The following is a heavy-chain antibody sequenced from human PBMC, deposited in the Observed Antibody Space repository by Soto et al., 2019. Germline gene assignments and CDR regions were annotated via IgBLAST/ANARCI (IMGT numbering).Heavy chain of an antibody. Sequence: VQLVESGGGLVQPGGSQRLSCAASGFTFSDHYMDWVRQAPGKGLEWVGRIRNKANSYTTDYAASVKGRFTISRDDSKDSLYLRMNSLKTEDTAIYYCARDSGKGAYFDYWGHGTLATVSS. CDR2: IRNKANSYTT. D-gene: IGHD1-26*01. V-gene: IGHV3-72*01. CDR1: GFTFSDHY. CDR3: ARDSGKGAYFDY. J-gene: IGHJ4*01.